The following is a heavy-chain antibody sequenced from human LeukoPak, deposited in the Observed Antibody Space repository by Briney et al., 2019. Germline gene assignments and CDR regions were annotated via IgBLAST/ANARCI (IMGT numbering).Heavy chain of an antibody. J-gene: IGHJ5*02. CDR2: INHSGST. D-gene: IGHD3-10*01. Sequence: SETLSLTCAVYGGSFSGYYWSWIRQPPGKGLVWIGEINHSGSTNYNPSLKSRVTISVDTSKNQFSLKLNSVTAADTAVYYCARDKGQYGSGTRGFTWFDPWGQGTLVTVSS. CDR1: GGSFSGYY. CDR3: ARDKGQYGSGTRGFTWFDP. V-gene: IGHV4-34*01.